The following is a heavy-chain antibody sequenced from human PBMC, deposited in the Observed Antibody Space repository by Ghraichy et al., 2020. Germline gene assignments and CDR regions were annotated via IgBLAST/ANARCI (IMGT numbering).Heavy chain of an antibody. CDR3: ARATAARRPGPTYYFDY. V-gene: IGHV4-34*01. Sequence: SETLSLTCAVYGGSFSGYYWSWIRQPPGKGLEWIGEINHSGSTNYNPSLKSRVTISVDTSKNQFSLKLSSVTAADTAVYYCARATAARRPGPTYYFDYWGQGTLVTVSS. D-gene: IGHD6-6*01. J-gene: IGHJ4*02. CDR2: INHSGST. CDR1: GGSFSGYY.